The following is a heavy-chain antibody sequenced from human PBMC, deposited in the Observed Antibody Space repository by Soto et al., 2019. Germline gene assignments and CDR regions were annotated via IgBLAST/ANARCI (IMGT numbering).Heavy chain of an antibody. CDR3: AKVGATTYYYYYGMDV. CDR1: GFTFSSYG. D-gene: IGHD1-26*01. J-gene: IGHJ6*02. CDR2: ISYDGSNK. V-gene: IGHV3-30*18. Sequence: GGSLRLSCAASGFTFSSYGMHWVRQAPGKGLEWVAVISYDGSNKYYADSVKGRFTIPRDNSKNTLYLQMNSLRAEDTAVYYCAKVGATTYYYYYGMDVWGQGTTVTVSS.